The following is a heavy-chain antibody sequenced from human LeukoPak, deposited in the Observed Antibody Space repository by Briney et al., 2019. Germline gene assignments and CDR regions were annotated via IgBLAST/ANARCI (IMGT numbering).Heavy chain of an antibody. Sequence: PGGSLRLSCAASGFTFSSYAMHWVRQAPGKGLEYVSAISSNGGSTYYANSVKGRFTISRDNSKNTLYLQMGSLRAEDMAVYYCVRIAVAGTGDYWGQGTLSPSPQ. V-gene: IGHV3-64*01. CDR3: VRIAVAGTGDY. J-gene: IGHJ4*02. D-gene: IGHD6-19*01. CDR2: ISSNGGST. CDR1: GFTFSSYA.